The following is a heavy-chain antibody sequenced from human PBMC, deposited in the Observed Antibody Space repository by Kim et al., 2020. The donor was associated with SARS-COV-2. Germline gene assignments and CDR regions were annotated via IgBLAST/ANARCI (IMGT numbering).Heavy chain of an antibody. J-gene: IGHJ2*01. CDR2: ISGSGGST. V-gene: IGHV3-23*01. Sequence: GGSPRLSCAASGFTFSSYAMSWVRQAPGKGLEWVSAISGSGGSTYYADSVKGRFTISRDNSKNTLYLQMNSLRAEDTAVYYCAKVGTIGRSFIAARLGDFDLWGRGTLVTVSS. CDR3: AKVGTIGRSFIAARLGDFDL. CDR1: GFTFSSYA. D-gene: IGHD6-6*01.